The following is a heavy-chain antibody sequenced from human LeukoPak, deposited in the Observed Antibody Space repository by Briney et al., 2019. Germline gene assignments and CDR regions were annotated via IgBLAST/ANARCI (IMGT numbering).Heavy chain of an antibody. V-gene: IGHV1-69*13. D-gene: IGHD4-11*01. Sequence: SVKVSCKASGGTFSSYAISWVRQAPGQGLEWMGGIIPIFGTANYAQKFQGRVTITADESTSTAYMELSSLRSEDTAVYYCARNGQSGYSNFGWFDPWGQGTLVTVSS. CDR3: ARNGQSGYSNFGWFDP. CDR1: GGTFSSYA. CDR2: IIPIFGTA. J-gene: IGHJ5*02.